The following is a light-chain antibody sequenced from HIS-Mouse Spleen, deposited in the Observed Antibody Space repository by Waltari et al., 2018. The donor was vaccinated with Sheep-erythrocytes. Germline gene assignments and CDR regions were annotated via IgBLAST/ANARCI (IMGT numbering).Light chain of an antibody. V-gene: IGLV2-23*01. J-gene: IGLJ3*02. CDR1: SSDVGSYNL. CDR2: EGS. CDR3: CSYAGSSTPWV. Sequence: QSALTQPASVSGSPGHSITISCTGTSSDVGSYNLVSWYQQHPGKAPKLMIYEGSKRPSGVSNRVSGSKSGNTASLTISGLQAEDEADYYCCSYAGSSTPWVFGGGTKLTVL.